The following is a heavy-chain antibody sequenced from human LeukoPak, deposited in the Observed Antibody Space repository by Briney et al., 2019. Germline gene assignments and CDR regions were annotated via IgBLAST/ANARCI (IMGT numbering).Heavy chain of an antibody. CDR2: IRYDGSNK. D-gene: IGHD3-3*01. CDR3: ATLPYYDFWSGTHYYMDV. V-gene: IGHV3-30*02. J-gene: IGHJ6*03. CDR1: GFTFSSYG. Sequence: GGSLRLSCAASGFTFSSYGMHWVRQAPGKGLEWVAFIRYDGSNKYYADSVKGRFTVSRDNSTNTLYLQMNSLRAEDTAVYYCATLPYYDFWSGTHYYMDVWGKGTTVTVSS.